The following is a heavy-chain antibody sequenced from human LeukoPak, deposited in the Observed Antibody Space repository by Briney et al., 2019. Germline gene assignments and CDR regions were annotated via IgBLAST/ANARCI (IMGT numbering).Heavy chain of an antibody. Sequence: GESLKISCKGSGYSFTSYWIGWVRQMPGKGLEWMGISYPGDSDTRYSPSFQGQVTISADKSISTAYLQWSSLKASDTAMYYCARLHYYDSSGYYPLGAFDIWGQGTMVTVAS. CDR1: GYSFTSYW. J-gene: IGHJ3*02. CDR2: SYPGDSDT. D-gene: IGHD3-22*01. CDR3: ARLHYYDSSGYYPLGAFDI. V-gene: IGHV5-51*01.